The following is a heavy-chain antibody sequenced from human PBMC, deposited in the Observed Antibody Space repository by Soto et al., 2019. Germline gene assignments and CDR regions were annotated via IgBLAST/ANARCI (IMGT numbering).Heavy chain of an antibody. D-gene: IGHD2-15*01. CDR2: VYYRGRS. CDR3: VSQRNSVNTQAYFDY. CDR1: GGSVTNSSYY. V-gene: IGHV4-39*01. J-gene: IGHJ4*02. Sequence: PSETLSLTCTVSGGSVTNSSYYWGWIRQSPGKGLEWIGSVYYRGRSYSKSSVKSRVTISVDTSKNQFSLNLNSVTASDTAVYFRVSQRNSVNTQAYFDYWGPGALVTVSS.